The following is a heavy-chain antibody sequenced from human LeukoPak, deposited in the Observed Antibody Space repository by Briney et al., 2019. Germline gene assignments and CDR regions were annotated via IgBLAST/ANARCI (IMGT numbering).Heavy chain of an antibody. CDR1: GGSISSSSYY. CDR3: ARKPGYSYGYNFDY. J-gene: IGHJ4*02. CDR2: IYYSGST. V-gene: IGHV4-39*01. D-gene: IGHD5-18*01. Sequence: SETLSLTCTVSGGSISSSSYYWGWIRQPPGKGLAWIGSIYYSGSTYYNPSLKSRVTISVDTSKNQFSLKLSSVTAADTAVYYCARKPGYSYGYNFDYWGQGTLVTVSS.